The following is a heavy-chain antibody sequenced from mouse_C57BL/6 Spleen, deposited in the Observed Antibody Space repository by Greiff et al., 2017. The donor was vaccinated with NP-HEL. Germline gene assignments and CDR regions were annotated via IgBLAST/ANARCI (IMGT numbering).Heavy chain of an antibody. CDR3: ARRLTGISDY. CDR2: IYPGDGDT. D-gene: IGHD4-1*01. CDR1: GYAFSSYW. Sequence: QVQLKESGAELVKPGASVKISCKASGYAFSSYWMNWVKQRPGKGLEWIGQIYPGDGDTNYNGKFKGKATLTADKSSSTAYMQLSSLTSEDTAVYLCARRLTGISDYWGQGTTLTVSS. V-gene: IGHV1-80*01. J-gene: IGHJ2*01.